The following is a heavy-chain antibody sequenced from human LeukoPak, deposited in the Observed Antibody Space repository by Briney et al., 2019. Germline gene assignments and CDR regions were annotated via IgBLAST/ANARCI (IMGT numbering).Heavy chain of an antibody. CDR1: GFTFSSYS. CDR3: ARDQGSTSRGIDY. CDR2: ISSSSSYI. Sequence: NPGGSLRLSCAASGFTFSSYSMNWVRQAPGKGLEWVSSISSSSSYIYYADSVKGRFTISRDNAKNTLYLQMNSLRAEDTAVYYCARDQGSTSRGIDYWGQGTLVTVSS. J-gene: IGHJ4*02. D-gene: IGHD2-2*01. V-gene: IGHV3-21*01.